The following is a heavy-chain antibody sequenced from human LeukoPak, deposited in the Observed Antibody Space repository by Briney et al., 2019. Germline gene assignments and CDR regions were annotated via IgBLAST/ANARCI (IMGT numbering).Heavy chain of an antibody. CDR3: AKGRGTTVTAAANY. CDR1: GLTFSSYA. Sequence: GGSLRLSCAASGLTFSSYAMSWVRQAPGKGLEWVSGISGNGGGTYYADSVKGRFTISRDNSKNTLFLQFNSLRADDTAVYYCAKGRGTTVTAAANYWGQGTLVTVSS. J-gene: IGHJ4*02. D-gene: IGHD4-17*01. V-gene: IGHV3-23*01. CDR2: ISGNGGGT.